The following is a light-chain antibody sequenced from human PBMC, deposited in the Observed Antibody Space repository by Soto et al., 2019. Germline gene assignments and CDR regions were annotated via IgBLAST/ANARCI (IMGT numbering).Light chain of an antibody. J-gene: IGKJ2*01. CDR2: RAS. V-gene: IGKV1-5*03. CDR1: ESISRW. CDR3: QQYKSYSPYT. Sequence: DIQMTQSPSTLSASVGDRVTITCRASESISRWLAWYQQKPGKAPKLLIHRASTLETGVPSRISGSGSGTDFTLTISNLQPDDFATYYCQQYKSYSPYTFGQGPRSRSN.